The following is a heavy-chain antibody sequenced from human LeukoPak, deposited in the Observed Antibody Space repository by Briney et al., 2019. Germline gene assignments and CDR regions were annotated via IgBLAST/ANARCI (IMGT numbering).Heavy chain of an antibody. CDR2: INPNSGGT. Sequence: ASVKVSFKASGYTFTAYYMHWVRQAPGQGLEWMGWINPNSGGTNYPQKFQGRVTMTRDTSISTAYMDLSRLRSDDTAVYYCASARDSGSYPSPFDYWGQGTLVTVSS. J-gene: IGHJ4*02. V-gene: IGHV1-2*02. D-gene: IGHD1-26*01. CDR1: GYTFTAYY. CDR3: ASARDSGSYPSPFDY.